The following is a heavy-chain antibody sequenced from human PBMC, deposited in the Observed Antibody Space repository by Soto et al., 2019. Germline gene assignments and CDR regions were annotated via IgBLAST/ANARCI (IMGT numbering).Heavy chain of an antibody. CDR3: ARVSRYFDWLPPYGMDV. D-gene: IGHD3-9*01. V-gene: IGHV4-30-2*05. CDR1: GGSISSGGHS. J-gene: IGHJ6*02. Sequence: PSETLSLTCAVSGGSISSGGHSWSWIRQPPGKGLEWIGYIYHSGSTYYNPSLKSRVTISVDTSKNQFSLKLSSVTAADTAVYYCARVSRYFDWLPPYGMDVWGQGTTVTVSS. CDR2: IYHSGST.